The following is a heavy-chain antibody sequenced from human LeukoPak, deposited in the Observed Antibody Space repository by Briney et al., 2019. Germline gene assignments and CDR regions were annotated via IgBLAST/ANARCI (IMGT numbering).Heavy chain of an antibody. V-gene: IGHV3-15*01. D-gene: IGHD3-9*01. J-gene: IGHJ5*02. Sequence: PGGSLRLSCAASGFTFSNAWMSWVRQAPGKGLEWVGRIKSKTDGGTTDYAAPVKGRFTILRDDSKNTLYLQMNSLKTEDTAVYYCTTVAYYDILTGPDWFDPWGQGTLVTVSS. CDR3: TTVAYYDILTGPDWFDP. CDR1: GFTFSNAW. CDR2: IKSKTDGGTT.